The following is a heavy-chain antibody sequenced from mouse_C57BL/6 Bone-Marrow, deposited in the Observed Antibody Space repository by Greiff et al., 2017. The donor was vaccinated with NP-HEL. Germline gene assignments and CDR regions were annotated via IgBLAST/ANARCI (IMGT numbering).Heavy chain of an antibody. Sequence: EVNVVESGGGLVKPGGSRKLSGAASGVTCSDDGMHGGRQAPEKGLEWVAYISSGRRSREDADTVKGRFTISRDNDKNNLFQQMTSLRSEDTAMYYCARQGHWYFDVWGTGTTVTVSS. CDR2: ISSGRRSR. V-gene: IGHV5-17*01. CDR1: GVTCSDDG. J-gene: IGHJ1*03. CDR3: ARQGHWYFDV.